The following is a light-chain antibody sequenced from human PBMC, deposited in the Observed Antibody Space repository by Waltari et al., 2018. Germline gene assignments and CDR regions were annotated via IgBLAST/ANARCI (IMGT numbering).Light chain of an antibody. CDR1: SNNVWSYDL. V-gene: IGLV2-23*02. CDR3: GSYSGSAPRLV. J-gene: IGLJ3*02. CDR2: EVI. Sequence: QSALTQPASVSGSPGQSITISCTGTSNNVWSYDLVSWYQFRPGEVPTLLIYEVIKRPSGVSERFSGSKSDNTASLTISRLQAEDEAAYYCGSYSGSAPRLVFGGGTNLTVL.